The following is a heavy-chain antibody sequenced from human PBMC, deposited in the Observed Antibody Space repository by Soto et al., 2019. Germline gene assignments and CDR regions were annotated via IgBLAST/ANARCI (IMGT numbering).Heavy chain of an antibody. J-gene: IGHJ5*02. V-gene: IGHV3-11*03. D-gene: IGHD3-10*01. CDR1: GFTFSDYY. Sequence: GGSLRLSCAASGFTFSDYYMSWIRQAPGKGLEWVSYISSSSSYTNYADSVKGRFTISRDNAKNSLYLQMNSLRAEDTAVYYCARFMVRGVITTRNWFDPWGQGTLVTVSS. CDR3: ARFMVRGVITTRNWFDP. CDR2: ISSSSSYT.